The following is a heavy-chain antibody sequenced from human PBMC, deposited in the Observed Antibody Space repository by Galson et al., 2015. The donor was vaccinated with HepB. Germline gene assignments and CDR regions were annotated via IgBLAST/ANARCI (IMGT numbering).Heavy chain of an antibody. CDR1: GYTFTSYG. V-gene: IGHV1-18*01. Sequence: SVKASCKASGYTFTSYGISWVRQAPGQGLEWMGWISAYNGNTNYAQKLQGRVTMTTDTSTSTAYMELRSLRSDDTAVYYCARDSRRYCSGGSCYSGSQDPSSLDYWGQGTLVTVSS. D-gene: IGHD2-15*01. CDR3: ARDSRRYCSGGSCYSGSQDPSSLDY. J-gene: IGHJ4*02. CDR2: ISAYNGNT.